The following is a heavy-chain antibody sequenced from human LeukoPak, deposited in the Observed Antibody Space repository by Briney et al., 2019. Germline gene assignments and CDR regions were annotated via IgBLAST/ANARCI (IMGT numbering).Heavy chain of an antibody. D-gene: IGHD3-3*01. CDR2: INPNSGGT. J-gene: IGHJ3*02. V-gene: IGHV1-2*02. CDR1: GYTFTGYY. Sequence: ASVKVPCKASGYTFTGYYMHWVRQAPGQGLEWMGWINPNSGGTNYAQKFQGRVTMTRDTSIGTAYMELSRLRSDDTAVYYCARYVGFGVVNVDAFDIWGQGTMVTVSP. CDR3: ARYVGFGVVNVDAFDI.